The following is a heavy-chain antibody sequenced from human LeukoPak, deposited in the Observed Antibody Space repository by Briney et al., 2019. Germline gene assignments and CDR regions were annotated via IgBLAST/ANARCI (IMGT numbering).Heavy chain of an antibody. V-gene: IGHV4-59*12. J-gene: IGHJ6*02. CDR3: ARGPPAKPGTGYYYGMDV. CDR1: GGSISSYY. CDR2: IYYSGST. Sequence: SETLSLTCTVSGGSISSYYWSWIRQPPGKGLEWIGYIYYSGSTNYNPSLKSRVTISVDTSKNQFSLKLSSVTAADTAVYYRARGPPAKPGTGYYYGMDVWGQGTTVTVSS. D-gene: IGHD2-2*01.